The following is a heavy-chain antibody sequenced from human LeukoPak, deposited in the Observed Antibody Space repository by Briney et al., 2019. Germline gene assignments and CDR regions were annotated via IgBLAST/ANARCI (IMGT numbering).Heavy chain of an antibody. CDR2: IYYGGNT. V-gene: IGHV4-59*05. J-gene: IGHJ4*02. CDR3: ATSSSWYRFDY. CDR1: GGSFSNYY. D-gene: IGHD6-13*01. Sequence: SETLSLTCGVYGGSFSNYYWTWIRQPPGKGLEWIGSIYYGGNTYYSPSLKSRVTISVDTSKNQFSLNLSSVTAADTAMYYCATSSSWYRFDYWGQGTLVTVSS.